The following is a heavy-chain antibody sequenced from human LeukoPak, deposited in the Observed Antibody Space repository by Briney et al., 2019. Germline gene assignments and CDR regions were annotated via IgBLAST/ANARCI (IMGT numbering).Heavy chain of an antibody. D-gene: IGHD1-26*01. CDR1: GFTFSTHW. CDR3: ARESWELRD. V-gene: IGHV3-74*01. CDR2: IRSDGIVT. J-gene: IGHJ4*02. Sequence: GWTLRLSCAASGFTFSTHWMHWVRQAPGKGLVWVSRIRSDGIVTDYADSVKGRFTISRDNAKNTLYLQMNSLTAEDTAVYYCARESWELRDWGQGTLVTVSS.